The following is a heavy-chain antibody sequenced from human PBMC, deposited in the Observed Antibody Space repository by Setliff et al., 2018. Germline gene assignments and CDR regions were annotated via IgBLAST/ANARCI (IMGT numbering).Heavy chain of an antibody. Sequence: GGSLRLSCAASGFTVSSNYMSGVRQAPGKGLEWVSVIYSGGSTYYADSVKGRFTISRDNSKNTLYLQVNSLRAEDTAVYYCARDHNYAYDYWGQGTLVTVSS. CDR1: GFTVSSNY. V-gene: IGHV3-66*01. J-gene: IGHJ4*02. CDR2: IYSGGST. CDR3: ARDHNYAYDY. D-gene: IGHD1-1*01.